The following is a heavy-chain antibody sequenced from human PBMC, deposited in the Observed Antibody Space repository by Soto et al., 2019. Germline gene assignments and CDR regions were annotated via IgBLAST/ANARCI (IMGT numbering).Heavy chain of an antibody. D-gene: IGHD3-3*01. J-gene: IGHJ6*02. V-gene: IGHV3-43D*04. CDR1: GFTFDDYA. CDR2: ISWDGGST. CDR3: AKEHDFWRVESPYYYYGMDV. Sequence: PGGSLRLSCAASGFTFDDYAMHWVRQAPGKGLEWVSLISWDGGSTYYADSVKGRFTISRDNSKNSLYLQMNSLRAEDTALYYCAKEHDFWRVESPYYYYGMDVWGQGTTVTVSS.